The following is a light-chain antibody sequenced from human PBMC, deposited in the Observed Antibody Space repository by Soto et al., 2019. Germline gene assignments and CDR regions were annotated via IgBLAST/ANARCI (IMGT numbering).Light chain of an antibody. CDR3: QQYQYWPPT. J-gene: IGKJ1*01. CDR2: GAS. Sequence: ETVMTQSPAILSVSPGERATLSCWASQNIYTNLAWYQQKPGQAPRLLVYGASTRATDIPARFTGSGSGTEFALTISSLQSEDFAVYYCQQYQYWPPTFGQGTKVEIK. CDR1: QNIYTN. V-gene: IGKV3-15*01.